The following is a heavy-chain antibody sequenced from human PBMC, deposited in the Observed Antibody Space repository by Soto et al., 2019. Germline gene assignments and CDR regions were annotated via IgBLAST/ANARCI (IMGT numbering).Heavy chain of an antibody. D-gene: IGHD4-4*01. Sequence: EVQLVESGGGFVKPGGSLRLSCRASGFAFKNAWMSWVRQGPGKGLEWVGHIKSNREGGTKNYATPVKGRFTISRDDSTRTVYLQMKSLKMEDSAVYYCKGDYTVDPWGQGTLVTVSS. CDR2: IKSNREGGTK. V-gene: IGHV3-15*05. J-gene: IGHJ5*02. CDR3: KGDYTVDP. CDR1: GFAFKNAW.